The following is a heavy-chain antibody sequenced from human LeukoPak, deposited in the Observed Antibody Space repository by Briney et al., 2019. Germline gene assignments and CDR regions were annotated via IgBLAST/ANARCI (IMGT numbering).Heavy chain of an antibody. CDR2: INTNTGNP. D-gene: IGHD6-13*01. V-gene: IGHV7-4-1*02. CDR3: ASGIAAAGSSGWGSY. Sequence: ASVKVSCKASGGTFSSYAISWVRQAPGQGLEWMGWINTNTGNPTYAQGFTGRFVFSLDTSVSTAYLQISSLKAEDTAVYYCASGIAAAGSSGWGSYWGQGTLVTVSS. CDR1: GGTFSSYA. J-gene: IGHJ4*02.